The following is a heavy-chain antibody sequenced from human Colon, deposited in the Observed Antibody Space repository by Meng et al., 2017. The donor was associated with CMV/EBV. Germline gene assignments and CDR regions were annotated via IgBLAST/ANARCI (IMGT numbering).Heavy chain of an antibody. J-gene: IGHJ4*02. Sequence: GESLKISCTTFGFTLSDFGMHWVRQVPGKGLEWVASIRHDETNKYYGESVKGRFTISRDTSKNTVDLLMNSLRPGDTGVYYCAKGRAANAWTTFEYWGRERWSPSPQ. D-gene: IGHD1-1*01. CDR3: AKGRAANAWTTFEY. CDR1: GFTLSDFG. V-gene: IGHV3-30*02. CDR2: IRHDETNK.